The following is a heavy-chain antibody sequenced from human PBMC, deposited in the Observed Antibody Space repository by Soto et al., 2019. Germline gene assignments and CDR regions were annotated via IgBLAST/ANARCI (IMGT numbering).Heavy chain of an antibody. Sequence: QVQLVESGGGVVQPGRSLRLSCAASGFTFSTYGIHWVRQAPGKGLEWVAAIFYDGSRKFYTDSVKGRFTISRDNSKNTVYLQMNGLRAEDTAVYYCARDQAEIVAAPIDGNALSNWFDPWGQRTLVTVSS. J-gene: IGHJ5*02. CDR1: GFTFSTYG. CDR3: ARDQAEIVAAPIDGNALSNWFDP. D-gene: IGHD5-12*01. V-gene: IGHV3-33*01. CDR2: IFYDGSRK.